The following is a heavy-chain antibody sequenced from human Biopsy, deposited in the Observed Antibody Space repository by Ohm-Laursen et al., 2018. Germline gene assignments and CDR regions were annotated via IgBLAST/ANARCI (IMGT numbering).Heavy chain of an antibody. D-gene: IGHD1-26*01. CDR1: GFSFTGYY. CDR3: ASPNSGTYDV. J-gene: IGHJ6*02. V-gene: IGHV1-69*13. CDR2: IIPMSRTP. Sequence: SVKVSCNASGFSFTGYYIHWVRQVPGQGLEWMGLIIPMSRTPDYAQKFQGRVTFTADESTSTVYMELTSLTSDDTAVYYCASPNSGTYDVWGQGTTVTVSS.